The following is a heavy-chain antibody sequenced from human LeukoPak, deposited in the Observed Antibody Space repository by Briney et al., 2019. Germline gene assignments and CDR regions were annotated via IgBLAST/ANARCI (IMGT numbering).Heavy chain of an antibody. J-gene: IGHJ4*02. V-gene: IGHV4-34*01. CDR2: INHSGST. D-gene: IGHD3-16*01. CDR1: GGSFSGYY. CDR3: ASPTLGGRAKFDY. Sequence: SETLSLTCAVYGGSFSGYYWSWIRQPPGKGLEWIGEINHSGSTNYNPSLKSRVTISVDTSKNQFSLKLSSVTSADTAVYYCASPTLGGRAKFDYWGQGTLVTVSS.